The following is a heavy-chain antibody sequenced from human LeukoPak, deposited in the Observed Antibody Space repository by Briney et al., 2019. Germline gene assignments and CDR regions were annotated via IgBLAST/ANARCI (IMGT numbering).Heavy chain of an antibody. CDR3: GSRTGAI. Sequence: GESLKISCAASGFTLSSYGIHWVRQAPGKGLEWVAFMRYDGSNKYYADSVKGRFIISRDNLKNTLNLQMNSLRVEDTAVYHCGSRTGAIWGPGTMVTVSS. J-gene: IGHJ3*02. CDR1: GFTLSSYG. V-gene: IGHV3-30*02. D-gene: IGHD7-27*01. CDR2: MRYDGSNK.